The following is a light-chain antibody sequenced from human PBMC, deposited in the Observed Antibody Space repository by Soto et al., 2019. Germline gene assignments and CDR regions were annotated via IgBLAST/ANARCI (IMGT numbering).Light chain of an antibody. V-gene: IGKV3-20*01. J-gene: IGKJ1*01. CDR2: GAS. Sequence: EIVLTQSPGTLSLSPGERATLSCRASQSVSSSYLAWYQQKPGQAPRLLIYGASSRATGIPDMFSGSGSGTDFILTISRLEPEDFAVYYCQQYSSSRTFGQGTKVEIK. CDR1: QSVSSSY. CDR3: QQYSSSRT.